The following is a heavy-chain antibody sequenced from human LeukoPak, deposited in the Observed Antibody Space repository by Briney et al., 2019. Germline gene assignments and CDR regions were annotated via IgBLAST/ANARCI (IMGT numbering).Heavy chain of an antibody. J-gene: IGHJ4*02. Sequence: SETLSLTCAVYGGSFSGYYWSWIRQPPGKGLEWIGEINHSGSTNYNPSLKSRVTISVDTSKNQFSLKLSSVTAADTAVYYCARLNRRYYDSSGFTPCLDYWGQGTLVTVSS. CDR1: GGSFSGYY. CDR3: ARLNRRYYDSSGFTPCLDY. V-gene: IGHV4-34*01. CDR2: INHSGST. D-gene: IGHD3-22*01.